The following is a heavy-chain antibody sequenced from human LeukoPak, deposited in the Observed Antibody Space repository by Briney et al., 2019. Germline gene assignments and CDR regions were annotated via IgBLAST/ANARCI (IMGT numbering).Heavy chain of an antibody. Sequence: PGGSLRLSCATSGLTFRTTWMHWVRQAPGKGLMWVSRMNGEGTTIDYADSGKGRFTVSRDYAKNTLFLQMNNLRTEDTALYFCATARNFRFEYWGQGSLVIVSA. V-gene: IGHV3-74*01. CDR1: GLTFRTTW. D-gene: IGHD1-7*01. CDR3: ATARNFRFEY. J-gene: IGHJ4*02. CDR2: MNGEGTTI.